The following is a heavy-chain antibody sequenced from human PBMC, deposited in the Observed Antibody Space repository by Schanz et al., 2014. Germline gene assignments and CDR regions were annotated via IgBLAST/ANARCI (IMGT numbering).Heavy chain of an antibody. CDR2: VSSSSNFI. CDR3: ARIASAGTRSLGY. J-gene: IGHJ4*02. D-gene: IGHD6-13*01. CDR1: GFTFSAHA. V-gene: IGHV3-21*02. Sequence: EVLLVDSGGGLVQPGGSLRLSCGASGFTFSAHAMSWVRQAPGKGPEWVSSVSSSSNFIYYADSVKGRFTISRDNAKNSLYLQMNSLRAEDTAVYYCARIASAGTRSLGYWGQGTRVTVSS.